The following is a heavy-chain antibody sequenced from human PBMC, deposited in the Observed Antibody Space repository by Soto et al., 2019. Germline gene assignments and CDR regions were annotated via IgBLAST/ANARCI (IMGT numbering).Heavy chain of an antibody. D-gene: IGHD2-15*01. V-gene: IGHV4-39*07. CDR3: ARYLGLSGGNDY. CDR1: GGSISSSNYH. CDR2: MYYSGST. Sequence: PSETLSLTCTVSGGSISSSNYHWGWIRQPPGKGLEWIGSMYYSGSTYYNPSLKSRVAISVDTSKNQFSLTLTSVTAADTAVYYCARYLGLSGGNDYWGQGTLVTVSS. J-gene: IGHJ4*02.